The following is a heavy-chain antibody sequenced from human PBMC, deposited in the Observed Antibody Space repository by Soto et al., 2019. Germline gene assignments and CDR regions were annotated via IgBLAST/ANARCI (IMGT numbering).Heavy chain of an antibody. CDR3: AKVPYIVVVVAATRSGALFDY. V-gene: IGHV3-23*01. CDR2: ISGSGGST. CDR1: GFTFSSYA. J-gene: IGHJ4*02. Sequence: GGSLRLSCAASGFTFSSYAMSWVRQAPGKGLECVSGISGSGGSTYYADSVKCRFTIARDNSKNTLYLQMNSLRAENTAVYYCAKVPYIVVVVAATRSGALFDYWGQGTLVTVSS. D-gene: IGHD2-15*01.